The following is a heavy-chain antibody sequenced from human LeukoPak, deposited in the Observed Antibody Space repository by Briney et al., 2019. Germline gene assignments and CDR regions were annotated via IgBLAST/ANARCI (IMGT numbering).Heavy chain of an antibody. CDR1: GFTFSSYA. J-gene: IGHJ4*02. CDR3: AKRYCADGVCYSFDY. D-gene: IGHD2-8*01. V-gene: IGHV3-23*01. Sequence: GGSLRLSCAASGFTFSSYAMSWVRQAPGKGLEWVSSISGSAGSTYYTDSVKGRFTISRDNSKNTLDLQMNSLRVEDTAVYYCAKRYCADGVCYSFDYWGQGTLVTVSS. CDR2: ISGSAGST.